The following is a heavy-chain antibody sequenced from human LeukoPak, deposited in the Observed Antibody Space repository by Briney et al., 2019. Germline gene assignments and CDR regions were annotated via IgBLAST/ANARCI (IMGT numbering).Heavy chain of an antibody. Sequence: SENLSLTCAASGGSFSSYYWSWVRQPPGKGLEWIGYMYYSGSTDYNPSLKSRVTISVDTSKNQFSLKLTSVTAADTAVYYCARSGFVVVPYYFDYWGQGTLVTVSS. CDR1: GGSFSSYY. CDR2: MYYSGST. CDR3: ARSGFVVVPYYFDY. J-gene: IGHJ4*02. D-gene: IGHD2-21*01. V-gene: IGHV4-59*01.